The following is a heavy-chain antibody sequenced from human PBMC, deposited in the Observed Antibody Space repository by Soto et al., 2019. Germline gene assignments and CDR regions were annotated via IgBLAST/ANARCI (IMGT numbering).Heavy chain of an antibody. J-gene: IGHJ6*01. D-gene: IGHD3-22*01. CDR1: RESRDSAA. V-gene: IGHV3-23*01. CDR2: ISGSGGST. Sequence: GGYLGLGCAASRESRDSAAMSWAGQGSGKGLEWVSAISGSGGSTYYADSVKGRFTISRDNSKNTLYLQMNSLRAEDTAVYYCAKAIHYNSTASTDIYG. CDR3: AKAIHYNSTASTDIYG.